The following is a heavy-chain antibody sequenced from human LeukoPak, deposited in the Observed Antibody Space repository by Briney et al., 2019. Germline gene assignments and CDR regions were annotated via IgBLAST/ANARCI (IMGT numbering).Heavy chain of an antibody. CDR3: AKQTYSGYNLALFDY. CDR1: GFTFSSYG. J-gene: IGHJ4*02. Sequence: GGSLRLPCAASGFTFSSYGMHWVRQAPGKGLEWVAVISYDGSNKYYADSVKGRFTISRDNSKNTLYLQMNSLRAEDTAVYYCAKQTYSGYNLALFDYWGQGTLVTVSS. CDR2: ISYDGSNK. V-gene: IGHV3-30*18. D-gene: IGHD5-12*01.